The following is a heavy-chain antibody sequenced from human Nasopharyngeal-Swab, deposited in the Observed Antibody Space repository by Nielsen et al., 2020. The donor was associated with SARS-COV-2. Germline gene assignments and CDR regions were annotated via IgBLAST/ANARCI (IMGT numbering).Heavy chain of an antibody. D-gene: IGHD6-13*01. V-gene: IGHV1-69*13. Sequence: SVKVSCKASGGTFSSYAISWVRQAPGQGLEWMGGIILIFGTANYAQKFQGRVTITADESTSTAYMELSSLRSEDTAVYYCARIGSDSSSWSKNFYYYYGMDVWGQGTTVTVSS. CDR2: IILIFGTA. CDR1: GGTFSSYA. CDR3: ARIGSDSSSWSKNFYYYYGMDV. J-gene: IGHJ6*02.